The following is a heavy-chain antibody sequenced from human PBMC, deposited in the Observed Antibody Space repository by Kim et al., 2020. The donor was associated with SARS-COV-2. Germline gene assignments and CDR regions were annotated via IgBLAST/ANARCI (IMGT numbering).Heavy chain of an antibody. D-gene: IGHD1-26*01. V-gene: IGHV3-33*08. Sequence: GGSLRLSCAASGFTFSSYGMHWVRQAPGKGLEWVAVIWYDGSNKYYADSVKGRFTISRDNSKNTLYLQMNSLRAEDTAVYYCARDLGNSGSQPNYYYGMDVWGQGTTVTVSS. J-gene: IGHJ6*02. CDR3: ARDLGNSGSQPNYYYGMDV. CDR2: IWYDGSNK. CDR1: GFTFSSYG.